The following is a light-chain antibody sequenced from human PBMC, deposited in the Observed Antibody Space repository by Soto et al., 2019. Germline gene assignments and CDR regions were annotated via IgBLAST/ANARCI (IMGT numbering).Light chain of an antibody. Sequence: DIQMTQSPSSLSASVGDRVRITCRTSQTVTTYLNWYVQKPGKAPELLIYATSKLRGGVPSKFSGSGSGTEFTLTINSLQPADFGNYFCQQSYRIPPTFGQGTRLEIK. V-gene: IGKV1-39*01. CDR1: QTVTTY. CDR3: QQSYRIPPT. J-gene: IGKJ5*01. CDR2: ATS.